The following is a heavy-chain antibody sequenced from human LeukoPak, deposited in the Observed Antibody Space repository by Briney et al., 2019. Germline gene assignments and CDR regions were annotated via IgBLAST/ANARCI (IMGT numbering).Heavy chain of an antibody. CDR3: ARAYDFWSGCNFDY. CDR1: GYTFTSYD. CDR2: MNPNSGNT. V-gene: IGHV1-8*03. Sequence: GASVKVSCKASGYTFTSYDINWVRQATGLGLEWMGWMNPNSGNTGYAQKFQGRVTITRNTSISTAYMELSSLRSEDTAVYYCARAYDFWSGCNFDYWGQGTLVTVSS. J-gene: IGHJ4*02. D-gene: IGHD3-3*01.